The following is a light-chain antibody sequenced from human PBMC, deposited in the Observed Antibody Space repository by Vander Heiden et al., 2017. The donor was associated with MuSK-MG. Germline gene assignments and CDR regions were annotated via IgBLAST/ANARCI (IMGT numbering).Light chain of an antibody. CDR1: QTVGSN. CDR3: QQDNYCPRT. Sequence: EIVMTQSPATLSVSPGERATLSCRASQTVGSNLAWYQQKPGQAPRRLIYGASTRATGIPARFSGSGFGKGFNRDFSLTISSLQSEDFAVYYCQQDNYCPRTFGQGTMVEIK. V-gene: IGKV3D-15*01. J-gene: IGKJ1*01. CDR2: GAS.